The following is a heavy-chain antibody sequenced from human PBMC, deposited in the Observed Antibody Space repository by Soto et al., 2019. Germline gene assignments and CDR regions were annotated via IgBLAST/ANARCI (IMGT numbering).Heavy chain of an antibody. D-gene: IGHD3-9*01. CDR2: ISAYNGNT. Sequence: QVQLVQSGAEVKKPGASVKVSCKASGYTFTSYGISWVRQAPGQGLEWMGWISAYNGNTNYAQKLEGRVTITTDRSTSTAYMEPRSLRSDDTALYDFVRDAGFRPDSWGPGTLVTVSS. J-gene: IGHJ4*02. V-gene: IGHV1-18*01. CDR3: VRDAGFRPDS. CDR1: GYTFTSYG.